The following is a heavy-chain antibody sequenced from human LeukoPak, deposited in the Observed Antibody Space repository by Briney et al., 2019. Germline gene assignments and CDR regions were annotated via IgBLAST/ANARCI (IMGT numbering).Heavy chain of an antibody. Sequence: PSETLSLTCTVSGVSMSAYQWSWVRQSPEKGLEWIGYVYYSGSTDYSPSLKSRLTISADLSKNQFSLKLSSVTAADTAIYYCASHRRSHGSEYWGQGTLVTVSS. CDR3: ASHRRSHGSEY. CDR2: VYYSGST. V-gene: IGHV4-59*01. J-gene: IGHJ4*02. D-gene: IGHD3-10*01. CDR1: GVSMSAYQ.